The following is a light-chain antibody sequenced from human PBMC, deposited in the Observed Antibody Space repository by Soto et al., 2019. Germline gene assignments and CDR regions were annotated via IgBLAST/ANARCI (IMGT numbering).Light chain of an antibody. Sequence: QSALTQPACVSGSPGQSITISCTGTSSDVGAYKYVSWFQQHPGKAPKLMISEVSNRPSGVSDRFSGSKSDNTASLTISGLQAEDEANYYCSSYTSSNTVVFGGGTKLTVL. CDR2: EVS. V-gene: IGLV2-14*01. CDR1: SSDVGAYKY. CDR3: SSYTSSNTVV. J-gene: IGLJ2*01.